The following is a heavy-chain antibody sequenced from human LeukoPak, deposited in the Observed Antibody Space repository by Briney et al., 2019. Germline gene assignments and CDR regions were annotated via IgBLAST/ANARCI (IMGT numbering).Heavy chain of an antibody. Sequence: SVKVSCKASGGTFSSYAISWVRQAPGQGLERMGGIIPIFGTANYAQKFQGRVTITADESTSTAYMELSSLRSEDTAVYYCARGGIVGATFDYWGQGTLVTVSS. CDR2: IIPIFGTA. J-gene: IGHJ4*02. D-gene: IGHD1-26*01. CDR3: ARGGIVGATFDY. CDR1: GGTFSSYA. V-gene: IGHV1-69*13.